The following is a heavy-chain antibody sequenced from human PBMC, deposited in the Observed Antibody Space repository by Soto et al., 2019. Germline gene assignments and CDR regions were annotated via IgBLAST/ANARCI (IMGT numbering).Heavy chain of an antibody. CDR2: IYSGRST. V-gene: IGHV3-53*01. CDR3: ARREELGLGLAFDI. CDR1: GFTVSSNY. J-gene: IGHJ3*02. D-gene: IGHD3-16*01. Sequence: GGSLRLSCAASGFTVSSNYMSWVRQAPGKGLEWVSVIYSGRSTYYADSVKGRFTISRDNSKNTLYLQMNSLRAEDTAVYYCARREELGLGLAFDIWGQGTMVTVSS.